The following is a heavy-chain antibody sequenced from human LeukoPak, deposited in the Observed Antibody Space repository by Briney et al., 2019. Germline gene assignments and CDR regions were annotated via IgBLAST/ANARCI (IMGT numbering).Heavy chain of an antibody. CDR2: IYSGGSK. V-gene: IGHV3-53*01. J-gene: IGHJ4*02. CDR3: AKDRLGALLYFDP. D-gene: IGHD1-26*01. Sequence: GGSLRLSCAASGFTVSSNYMSWVRQAPGKGLEWVSVIYSGGSKYYADYVQGRFNISRDNSMNTLSLQMNSLRAEDTAVYSCAKDRLGALLYFDPWGQETLVTVSS. CDR1: GFTVSSNY.